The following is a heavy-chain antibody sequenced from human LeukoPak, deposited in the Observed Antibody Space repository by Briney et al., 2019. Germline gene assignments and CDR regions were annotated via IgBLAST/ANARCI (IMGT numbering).Heavy chain of an antibody. CDR1: GFTLSNYW. V-gene: IGHV3-74*01. D-gene: IGHD6-13*01. Sequence: PGRSLRLSSAASGFTLSNYWMHWVRQVPGKGLVWVSSINGHGNTTKYADSVRGRFTISRDNAKNTLFLQMYSLRADDTAVYFCSRGREYISNWNPFDFWGHGTLVTVSS. CDR3: SRGREYISNWNPFDF. CDR2: INGHGNTT. J-gene: IGHJ4*01.